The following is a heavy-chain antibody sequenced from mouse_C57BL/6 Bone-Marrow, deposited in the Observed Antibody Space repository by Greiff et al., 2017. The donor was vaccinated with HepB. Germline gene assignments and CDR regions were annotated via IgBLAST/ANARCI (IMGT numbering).Heavy chain of an antibody. V-gene: IGHV2-2*01. Sequence: QVQLKESGPGLVQPSQSLSITCTVSGFSLTSYGVHWVRQSPGKGLEWLGVIWSGGSTDYNAAFISRLSISKDNSKCQVFFKMNSLQADDTAIYYCASYYYGSSSWFAYWGQGTLVTVSA. CDR2: IWSGGST. D-gene: IGHD1-1*01. CDR3: ASYYYGSSSWFAY. CDR1: GFSLTSYG. J-gene: IGHJ3*01.